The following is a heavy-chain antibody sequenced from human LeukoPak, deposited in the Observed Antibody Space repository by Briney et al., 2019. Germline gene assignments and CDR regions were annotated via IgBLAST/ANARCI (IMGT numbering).Heavy chain of an antibody. J-gene: IGHJ6*02. Sequence: PGRSLRLSCAASGFTFSSYGMHWVRQAPGKGLEWVAVISSDGSNKYYADSVKGRFTISRDNAKNSLYLQMSNLRAEDTAVYFCARGGGLDVWGQGATVTVSS. CDR3: ARGGGLDV. D-gene: IGHD3-16*01. V-gene: IGHV3-30*03. CDR1: GFTFSSYG. CDR2: ISSDGSNK.